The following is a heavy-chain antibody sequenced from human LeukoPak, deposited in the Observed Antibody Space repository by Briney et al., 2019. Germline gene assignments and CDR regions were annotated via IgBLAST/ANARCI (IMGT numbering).Heavy chain of an antibody. Sequence: GGSLRLSCAASGFTVSSNYMSWVRQAPGKRLEWVSVIYSGGGAYYADSVKGRFTISRDNSTNTLYLQMNSLRAEDTAVYYCAKAVRYSSGWYFFDYWGQGTQVTVSS. CDR3: AKAVRYSSGWYFFDY. CDR1: GFTVSSNY. J-gene: IGHJ4*02. D-gene: IGHD6-19*01. CDR2: IYSGGGA. V-gene: IGHV3-53*01.